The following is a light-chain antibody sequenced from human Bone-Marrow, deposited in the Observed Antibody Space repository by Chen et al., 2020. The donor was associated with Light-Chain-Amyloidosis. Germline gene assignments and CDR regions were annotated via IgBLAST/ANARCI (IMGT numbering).Light chain of an antibody. CDR2: RDT. V-gene: IGLV3-25*03. CDR1: DLPTKY. Sequence: SYELTQPPSVSVPPGQTARITCSGDDLPTKYAYWYQQKPGQAPVLVIHRDTERPSGISERFSGSSSGTTATLTIRGVQTEDEADYHCQSADSSGTYGVIFGGGTKLTVL. J-gene: IGLJ2*01. CDR3: QSADSSGTYGVI.